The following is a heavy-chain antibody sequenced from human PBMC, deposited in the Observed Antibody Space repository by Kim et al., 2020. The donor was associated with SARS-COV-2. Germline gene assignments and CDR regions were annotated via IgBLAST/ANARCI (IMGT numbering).Heavy chain of an antibody. CDR3: ARGYSSSWYQTHYYYYGMDV. V-gene: IGHV4-4*02. CDR1: GGSISSSNW. D-gene: IGHD6-13*01. J-gene: IGHJ6*02. Sequence: SETLSLTCAVSGGSISSSNWWSWVRQPPGKGLEWIGEIYHSGSTNYNPSLKSRVTISVDKSKNQFSLKLSSVTAADTAVYYCARGYSSSWYQTHYYYYGMDVWGQGTTVTVSS. CDR2: IYHSGST.